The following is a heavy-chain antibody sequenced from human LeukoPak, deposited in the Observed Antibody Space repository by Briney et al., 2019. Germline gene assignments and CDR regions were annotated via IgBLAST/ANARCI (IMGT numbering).Heavy chain of an antibody. V-gene: IGHV4-34*01. J-gene: IGHJ4*02. CDR2: INHSGST. CDR1: GGSFSGYY. D-gene: IGHD4-17*01. Sequence: SETLSLTCAVYGGSFSGYYWSWIRQPPGKGLEWIGEINHSGSTNYNPSLKSRVTISGDTSKNQFSLKLSSATAADTAVYYCARYRNGDYLFDYWGQGTLVTVSS. CDR3: ARYRNGDYLFDY.